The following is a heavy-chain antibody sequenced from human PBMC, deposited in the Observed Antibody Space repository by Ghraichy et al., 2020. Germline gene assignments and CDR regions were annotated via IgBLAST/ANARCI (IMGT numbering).Heavy chain of an antibody. D-gene: IGHD3-3*01. V-gene: IGHV1-18*04. CDR2: ISPYNENT. CDR3: ARDLRSLPIFAALILPGFDP. J-gene: IGHJ5*02. Sequence: ASVKVSCKTSGYTFTFNGINWVRQAPGQGLEWMGWISPYNENTNYAQKFQDRLTLTTDRSTTTVYMELASLRSDDTAVYFCARDLRSLPIFAALILPGFDPWGQGTLVTVSS. CDR1: GYTFTFNG.